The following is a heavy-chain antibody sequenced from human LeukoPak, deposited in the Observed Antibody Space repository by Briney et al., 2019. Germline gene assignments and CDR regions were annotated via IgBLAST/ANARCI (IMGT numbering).Heavy chain of an antibody. CDR1: GFTFSSYA. D-gene: IGHD6-19*01. V-gene: IGHV3-30-3*01. CDR2: ISYDGSNK. Sequence: GGSQRLSCAASGFTFSSYAMHWVRQAPGKGLEWVAVISYDGSNKYYADSVKGRFTISRDNSKNTLYLQMNSLRAEDTAVYYCASGGYSSGWYRGYFDYWGQGTLVTVSS. CDR3: ASGGYSSGWYRGYFDY. J-gene: IGHJ4*02.